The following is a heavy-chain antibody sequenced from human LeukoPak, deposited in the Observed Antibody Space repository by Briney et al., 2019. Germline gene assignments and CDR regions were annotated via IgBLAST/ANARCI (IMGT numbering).Heavy chain of an antibody. CDR3: ARGRRITMVRGVPDY. Sequence: GGSLRLSCAASGFTFSSYAMHWVRQAPGKGLEWVAVISYDGSYKYYADSVKGRFTISRDNSKNTLYLQMNSLRAEDTAVYYCARGRRITMVRGVPDYWGQGTLVTVSS. CDR1: GFTFSSYA. D-gene: IGHD3-10*01. CDR2: ISYDGSYK. V-gene: IGHV3-30*04. J-gene: IGHJ4*02.